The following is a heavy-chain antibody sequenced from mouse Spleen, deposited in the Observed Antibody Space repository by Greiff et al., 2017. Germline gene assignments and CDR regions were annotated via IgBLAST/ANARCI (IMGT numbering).Heavy chain of an antibody. V-gene: IGHV1-61*01. D-gene: IGHD2-4*01. CDR3: ARSSTMITTRYYAMDY. Sequence: QVQLQQPGAELVRPGSSVKLSCKASGYTFTSYWMDWVKQRPGQGLEWIGNIYPSDSETHYNQKFKDKATLTVDKSSSTAYMQLSSLTSEDSAVYYCARSSTMITTRYYAMDYWGQGTSVTVSS. CDR1: GYTFTSYW. J-gene: IGHJ4*01. CDR2: IYPSDSET.